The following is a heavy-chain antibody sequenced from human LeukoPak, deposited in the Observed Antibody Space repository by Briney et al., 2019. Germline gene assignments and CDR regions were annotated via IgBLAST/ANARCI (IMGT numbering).Heavy chain of an antibody. CDR2: INPSGGST. CDR1: GYTFTGYY. CDR3: ARDGGTGYYYMDV. Sequence: ASVKVSCKASGYTFTGYYMHWVRQAPGQGLEWMGWINPSGGSTSYAQKFQGRVTMTRDMSTSTVYMELSSLRSEDTAVYYCARDGGTGYYYMDVWGKGTTVTVSS. V-gene: IGHV1-46*01. J-gene: IGHJ6*03. D-gene: IGHD3-16*01.